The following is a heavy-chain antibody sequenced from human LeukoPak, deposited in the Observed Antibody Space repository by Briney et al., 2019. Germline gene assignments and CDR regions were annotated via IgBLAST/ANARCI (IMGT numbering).Heavy chain of an antibody. Sequence: GGSLRLSCAASGFTFSSYAMSWVRQAPGKGLEWVSAISGSGGSTYYADSVKGRFTISRDNSKNMLYLQMNSLRAEDTAVYYCAKSEGLMGYFDYWGQGTLVTVSS. CDR3: AKSEGLMGYFDY. D-gene: IGHD2-8*01. J-gene: IGHJ4*02. CDR1: GFTFSSYA. CDR2: ISGSGGST. V-gene: IGHV3-23*01.